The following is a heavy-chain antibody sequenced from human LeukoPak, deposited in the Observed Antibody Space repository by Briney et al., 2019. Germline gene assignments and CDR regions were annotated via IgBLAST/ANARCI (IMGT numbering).Heavy chain of an antibody. D-gene: IGHD5-18*01. CDR3: ARAWSRGYTYGTDAFDI. CDR1: GFTFSDYY. CDR2: ISSSSSYT. V-gene: IGHV3-11*06. J-gene: IGHJ3*02. Sequence: GGSLRLSCAASGFTFSDYYMSWTRQAPGRVLEWVSYISSSSSYTNYADSVKGRFTISRDNAKNSLYLQMNSLRGEDTAVYYCARAWSRGYTYGTDAFDIWGQGTMVTVSS.